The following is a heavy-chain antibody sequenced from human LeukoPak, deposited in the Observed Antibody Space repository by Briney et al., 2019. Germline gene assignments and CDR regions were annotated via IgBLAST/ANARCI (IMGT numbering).Heavy chain of an antibody. J-gene: IGHJ4*02. Sequence: GRSLRLSCAASGFTFSSYAMHWVRQAPGKGLEWVAVISYDGSNKYYADSVKGRFTISRDNSKNTLYLQMNSLRAEDTAVYYCARENDIGIDYWGQGTLVTVSS. CDR2: ISYDGSNK. CDR1: GFTFSSYA. CDR3: ARENDIGIDY. V-gene: IGHV3-30*04. D-gene: IGHD3-9*01.